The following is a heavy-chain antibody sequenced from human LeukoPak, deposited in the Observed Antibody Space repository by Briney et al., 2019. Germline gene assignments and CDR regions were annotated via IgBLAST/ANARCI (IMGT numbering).Heavy chain of an antibody. J-gene: IGHJ6*02. CDR3: ANASDYYGSGRGNHYYYYGMDV. D-gene: IGHD3-10*01. V-gene: IGHV3-30*02. Sequence: GGSLRLSCAASGFTFSSYGMHWVRQAPGKGLEWVAFIRYDGSNKYYADSVKGRFTISRDNSKNTLYLQMNSLRAEDTAVYYCANASDYYGSGRGNHYYYYGMDVWGQGTTVTVSS. CDR1: GFTFSSYG. CDR2: IRYDGSNK.